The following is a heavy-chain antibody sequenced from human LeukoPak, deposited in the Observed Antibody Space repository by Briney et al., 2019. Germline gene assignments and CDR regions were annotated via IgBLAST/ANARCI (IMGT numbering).Heavy chain of an antibody. J-gene: IGHJ4*02. CDR2: VIPIFGTA. Sequence: SVKVSCKASGGTFSSYAISWVRQAPGQGLEWMGGVIPIFGTANYAQKFQGRVTITADESTSTAYMELSSLRSEDTAVYYCATDYYDSSGREYYFDYWGQGTLVTVSS. D-gene: IGHD3-22*01. CDR1: GGTFSSYA. CDR3: ATDYYDSSGREYYFDY. V-gene: IGHV1-69*13.